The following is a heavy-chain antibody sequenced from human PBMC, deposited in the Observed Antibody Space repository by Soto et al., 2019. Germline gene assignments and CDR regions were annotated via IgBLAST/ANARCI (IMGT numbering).Heavy chain of an antibody. D-gene: IGHD1-1*01. V-gene: IGHV3-30*18. CDR1: GFAFSGYG. Sequence: QVQLVESGGGVVQPGRSLRLSCAASGFAFSGYGMHWVRQAPGKGLEWVAVISSDGSNKYYLDSVKGRFTISRDNSKNTLFLQMNSLRPEETAVYYCAKDFGMAPGNIWGQGTLVTVSS. J-gene: IGHJ4*02. CDR2: ISSDGSNK. CDR3: AKDFGMAPGNI.